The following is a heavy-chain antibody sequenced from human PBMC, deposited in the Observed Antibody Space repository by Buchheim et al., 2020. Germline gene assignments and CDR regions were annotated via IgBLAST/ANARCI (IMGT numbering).Heavy chain of an antibody. J-gene: IGHJ4*02. CDR3: ARYIQQLDFFDY. CDR2: IYYSGST. Sequence: QLQLQESGPGLVKPSETLSLTCTVSGGSISSSSYYWGWIRQPPGKGLEWIGSIYYSGSTYYNPSLKSRVTLSVDTSKNQFALKLSSVTAADTAVYYCARYIQQLDFFDYWGQGTL. D-gene: IGHD6-13*01. V-gene: IGHV4-39*01. CDR1: GGSISSSSYY.